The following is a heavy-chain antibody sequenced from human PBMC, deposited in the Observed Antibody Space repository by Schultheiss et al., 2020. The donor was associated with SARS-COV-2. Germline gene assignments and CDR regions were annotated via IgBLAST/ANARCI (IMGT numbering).Heavy chain of an antibody. CDR2: IWYDGSNK. Sequence: GESLKISCAASGFTFSSYAMSWVRQAPGKGLEWVAVIWYDGSNKYYADSVKGRFTISRDNSKNTLYLQMNSLRADDTAVYYCARQDGGFDYWGQGTLVTVSS. J-gene: IGHJ4*02. CDR3: ARQDGGFDY. D-gene: IGHD3-10*01. V-gene: IGHV3-33*08. CDR1: GFTFSSYA.